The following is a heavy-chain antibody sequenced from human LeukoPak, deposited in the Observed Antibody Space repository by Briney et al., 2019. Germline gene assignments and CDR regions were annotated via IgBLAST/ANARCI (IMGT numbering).Heavy chain of an antibody. CDR3: AKGKVAGNYYYYGMDV. D-gene: IGHD6-19*01. CDR2: ISGSGGST. V-gene: IGHV3-23*01. J-gene: IGHJ6*02. CDR1: GFTFSSYA. Sequence: GGSLRPSCAASGFTFSSYAMSWVRQAPGKGLEWVSAISGSGGSTYYADSVKGRFTISRDNSKNTLYLQMNSLRAEDTAVYYCAKGKVAGNYYYYGMDVWGQGTTVTVSS.